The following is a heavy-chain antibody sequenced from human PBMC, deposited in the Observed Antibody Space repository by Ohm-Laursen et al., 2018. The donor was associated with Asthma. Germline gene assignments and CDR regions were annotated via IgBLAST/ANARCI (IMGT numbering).Heavy chain of an antibody. CDR3: AKDLNIMMTFGGTWGMDV. CDR1: GFSFSSYA. D-gene: IGHD3-16*01. V-gene: IGHV3-30-3*01. J-gene: IGHJ6*02. CDR2: ISHDGSNK. Sequence: SLRLSCTASGFSFSSYAMHWVRQPPGKGLEWVAVISHDGSNKYSADSVKGRFTISRDNSKNTVYLQVNSLRPEDTAVYYCAKDLNIMMTFGGTWGMDVWGQGTTVIVSS.